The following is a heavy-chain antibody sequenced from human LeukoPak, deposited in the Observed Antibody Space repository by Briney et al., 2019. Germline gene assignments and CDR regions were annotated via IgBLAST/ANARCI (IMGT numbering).Heavy chain of an antibody. D-gene: IGHD3-10*01. CDR1: GFTFNKYA. J-gene: IGHJ4*02. Sequence: PGGSLRLSCAASGFTFNKYAMSWVRQAPGKGLEWVSAISGGGESTYYADSVKGRFTISRGNSKNTLYLQMNSLRAEDTAVYYCAKAYYYNSGSLLWGQGTLVTVSS. CDR2: ISGGGEST. V-gene: IGHV3-23*01. CDR3: AKAYYYNSGSLL.